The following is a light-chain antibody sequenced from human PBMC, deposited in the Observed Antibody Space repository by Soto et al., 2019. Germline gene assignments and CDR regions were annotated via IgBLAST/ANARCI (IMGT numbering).Light chain of an antibody. Sequence: DIQMTQSPSSLSASVGDRVTITCQASQDIGNYLNWYQQEPGKAPKVLIYDASKLDTGVPSRFSGSGSGTDFTFTISSLQPDDIATYYCQQYDNLPFTFGPGTKVDIK. CDR1: QDIGNY. CDR3: QQYDNLPFT. CDR2: DAS. V-gene: IGKV1-33*01. J-gene: IGKJ3*01.